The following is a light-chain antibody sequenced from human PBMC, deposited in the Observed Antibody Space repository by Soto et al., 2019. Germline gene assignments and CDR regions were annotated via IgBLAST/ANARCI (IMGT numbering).Light chain of an antibody. CDR3: QQRSNWPRT. CDR2: ASS. Sequence: EIVLTQSPGTLSLSQGERATLSCRASQSVSSSYLAWYQQKPGQAPRLLIYASSSTATGIPDRFSGSGSGTDFTLTICRLEPEDFAVYYCQQRSNWPRTFGGGTKVDNK. V-gene: IGKV3D-20*02. CDR1: QSVSSSY. J-gene: IGKJ4*01.